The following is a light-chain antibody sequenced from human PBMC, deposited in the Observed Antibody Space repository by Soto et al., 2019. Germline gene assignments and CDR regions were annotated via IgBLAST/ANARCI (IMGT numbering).Light chain of an antibody. V-gene: IGKV1-39*01. J-gene: IGKJ1*01. Sequence: DIQMTQSPSSLSASVGERVTITCRASQTISIYLNWYQQKPGKAPKFLIYAASTLQSGVPSRFSGSGSGTDFTLTISSLQPEDFATYYCQQSYSTPQTFGQGTKVDIK. CDR2: AAS. CDR3: QQSYSTPQT. CDR1: QTISIY.